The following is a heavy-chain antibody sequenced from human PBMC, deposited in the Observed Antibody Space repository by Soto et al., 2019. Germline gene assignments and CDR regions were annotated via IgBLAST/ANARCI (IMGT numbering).Heavy chain of an antibody. Sequence: GGSLRLSCAASGFTFSSYGMHWVRQAPGKGLEWVAVIWYDGSNKYYADSVKGRFTISRDNSKNTLYLQMNSLRAEDTAVYYCARDPFPKHAFDIWGQGTMVTVSS. CDR1: GFTFSSYG. V-gene: IGHV3-33*01. D-gene: IGHD2-21*01. J-gene: IGHJ3*02. CDR2: IWYDGSNK. CDR3: ARDPFPKHAFDI.